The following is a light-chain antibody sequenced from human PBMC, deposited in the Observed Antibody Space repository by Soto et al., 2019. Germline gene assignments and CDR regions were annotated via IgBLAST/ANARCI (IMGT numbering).Light chain of an antibody. CDR1: SSNIGSTA. CDR3: AAWDDSLYGYV. Sequence: QSVLTQPPSASGTPGQRDTISCSGSSSNIGSTAVNWYQQLPGTAPKLLISSNIQRPSGVPDRFSGSKSGTSASLAISGLQSGDEADYYCAAWDDSLYGYVFGTGTKLTVL. J-gene: IGLJ1*01. V-gene: IGLV1-44*01. CDR2: SNI.